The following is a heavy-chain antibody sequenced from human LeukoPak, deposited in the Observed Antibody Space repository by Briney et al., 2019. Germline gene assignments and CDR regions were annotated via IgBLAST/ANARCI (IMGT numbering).Heavy chain of an antibody. J-gene: IGHJ6*02. CDR2: ISSSGSYM. CDR1: GFTLSTYS. D-gene: IGHD3/OR15-3a*01. V-gene: IGHV3-21*01. CDR3: ARGGVGLIIIPGWECDYYGMDV. Sequence: PGGSLRLSCAASGFTLSTYSMNWVRQAPGKGLEWVSSISSSGSYMYYVDSVKGRFTISRDNAKNSLYLQMNSLRAEDTAVYYCARGGVGLIIIPGWECDYYGMDVWGQGTTVTVSS.